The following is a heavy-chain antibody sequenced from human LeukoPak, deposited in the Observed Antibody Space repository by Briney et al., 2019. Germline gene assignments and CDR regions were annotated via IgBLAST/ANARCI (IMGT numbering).Heavy chain of an antibody. D-gene: IGHD6-13*01. J-gene: IGHJ3*02. CDR1: GGSISSYY. V-gene: IGHV4-59*01. CDR3: ARDKAAAAFDI. Sequence: SETLSLTCTVSGGSISSYYWSWIRQPPGKGLGWIGYIYYSGSTNYNPSLKSRVTISVDTSKNQFSLKLSSVTAADTAVYYCARDKAAAAFDIWGQGTMVTVSS. CDR2: IYYSGST.